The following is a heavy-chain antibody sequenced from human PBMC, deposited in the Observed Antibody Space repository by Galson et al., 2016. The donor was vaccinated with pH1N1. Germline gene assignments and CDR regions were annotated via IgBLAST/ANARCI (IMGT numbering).Heavy chain of an antibody. J-gene: IGHJ4*02. Sequence: SLRLSCAASGFTFSTYNMHWVRQAPGEGLEWLSYIHSKSRSVQYAASVRGRFTTTRDNSRNTLFLQMDSLRAEDTAVYYCAKPSDKRLQFYYFDSWGQGTLVTVSS. CDR1: GFTFSTYN. CDR2: IHSKSRSV. CDR3: AKPSDKRLQFYYFDS. D-gene: IGHD5-24*01. V-gene: IGHV3-48*01.